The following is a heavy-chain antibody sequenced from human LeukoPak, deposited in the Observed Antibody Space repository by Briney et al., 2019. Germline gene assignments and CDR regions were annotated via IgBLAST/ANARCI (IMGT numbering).Heavy chain of an antibody. CDR2: ISSSGSTI. J-gene: IGHJ6*02. V-gene: IGHV3-11*01. Sequence: GGSLRLSCAASGFTFSDYYMSWIRQAPGKGLEWVSYISSSGSTIYYADSVKGRFTISRDNAKNSRYLQMNSLRAEDTAVYYCARHEAGYYYYYGMDVWGQGTTVTVSS. CDR1: GFTFSDYY. D-gene: IGHD3-10*01. CDR3: ARHEAGYYYYYGMDV.